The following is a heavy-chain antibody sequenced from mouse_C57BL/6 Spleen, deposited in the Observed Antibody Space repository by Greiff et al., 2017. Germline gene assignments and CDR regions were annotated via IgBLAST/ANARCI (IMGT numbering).Heavy chain of an antibody. CDR2: IGPGSGST. V-gene: IGHV1-77*01. D-gene: IGHD1-1*01. CDR3: ERWYYCNSPDYAMDY. Sequence: QVQLQQSGAELVKPGASVKISCKASGYTFTDYYINWVKQRPGQGLEWIGKIGPGSGSTYYNEKFKGKATLTADKSSSTAYMQLSSLTSEDSAVYFCERWYYCNSPDYAMDYWGQGTSVTVSS. J-gene: IGHJ4*01. CDR1: GYTFTDYY.